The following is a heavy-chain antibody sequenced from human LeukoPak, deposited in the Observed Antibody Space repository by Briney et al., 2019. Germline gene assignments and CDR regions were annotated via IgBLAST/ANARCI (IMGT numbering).Heavy chain of an antibody. CDR1: GGSISSYY. V-gene: IGHV4-59*01. CDR3: ARDGFSSGSFDY. D-gene: IGHD1-26*01. Sequence: SETLSLTCTVSGGSISSYYWSWIRQPPGKGLEWIGYIYYSGSTNYNPSLKSRVTISVDTSKNQFSLKLSSVTAADTAVYYCARDGFSSGSFDYWGQGTLVTVSS. J-gene: IGHJ4*02. CDR2: IYYSGST.